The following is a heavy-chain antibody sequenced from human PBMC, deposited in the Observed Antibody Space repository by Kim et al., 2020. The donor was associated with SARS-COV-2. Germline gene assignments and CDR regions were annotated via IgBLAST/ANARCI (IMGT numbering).Heavy chain of an antibody. D-gene: IGHD2-21*02. V-gene: IGHV3-11*03. J-gene: IGHJ3*02. CDR3: ARPLVTGTNVAFDI. CDR2: ISHSFSST. Sequence: GGSLRLSCAASGFTFSDYYMSWIRQAPGKGLEWISYISHSFSSTNYADSVKGRFTISRDNAKNSVYLQMNSLRAEDTAVYYCARPLVTGTNVAFDIWGQG. CDR1: GFTFSDYY.